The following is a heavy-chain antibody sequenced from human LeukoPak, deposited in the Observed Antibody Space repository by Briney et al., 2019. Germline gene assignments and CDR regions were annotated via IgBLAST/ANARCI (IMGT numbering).Heavy chain of an antibody. CDR3: TTDLGITMIRGVIVY. Sequence: GGSLRLSCAASGFTFTNAWMSWVRQAPGKGREWVGRIKSKGDGETTDYAAPRKGRFTMSRDDSKATLYLQMNSLKAEDTVVYYCTTDLGITMIRGVIVYWGQGALVTVSS. D-gene: IGHD3-10*01. CDR2: IKSKGDGETT. J-gene: IGHJ4*02. CDR1: GFTFTNAW. V-gene: IGHV3-15*01.